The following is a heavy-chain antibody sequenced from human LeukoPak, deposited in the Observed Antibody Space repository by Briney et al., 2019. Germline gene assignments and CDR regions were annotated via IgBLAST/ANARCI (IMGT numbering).Heavy chain of an antibody. J-gene: IGHJ4*02. CDR3: ARVKNYDFWSGIDY. Sequence: PGGSLRLSCAASGFTFSGYWMSWVRQAPGKGLEWVANIKQDGSEKYYVDSVKGRFTISRDNAKNSLYLQMNSLRAEDTAEYYCARVKNYDFWSGIDYWGQGTLVTVSS. CDR2: IKQDGSEK. CDR1: GFTFSGYW. V-gene: IGHV3-7*01. D-gene: IGHD3-3*01.